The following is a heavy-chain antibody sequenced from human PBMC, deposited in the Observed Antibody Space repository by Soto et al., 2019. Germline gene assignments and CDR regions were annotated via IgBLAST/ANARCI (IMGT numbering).Heavy chain of an antibody. CDR2: IYYSGST. CDR1: GGSISSYY. V-gene: IGHV4-59*01. D-gene: IGHD3-22*01. J-gene: IGHJ3*02. Sequence: QVQLQESGPGLVKPSETLSLTCTVSGGSISSYYWCWIRQPPGKGLVWIGYIYYSGSTNYNPSLQSRVTISVDTSKSQFSLKLGSVTAADTAVYYCATSTYYYDSSGYLTRKDAFDIWGQGTMVTVSS. CDR3: ATSTYYYDSSGYLTRKDAFDI.